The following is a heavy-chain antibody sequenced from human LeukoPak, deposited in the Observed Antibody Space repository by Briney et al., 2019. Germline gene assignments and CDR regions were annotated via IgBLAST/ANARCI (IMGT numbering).Heavy chain of an antibody. CDR3: AKARGGGSHDDFDY. Sequence: GGSLRLSCAASGFTFNSYAMHWVRQAPGKGPEWVAVISFDGANKYYADSVKGRFTVSRENSENTVVLQMNSLRVEDTAIYYCAKARGGGSHDDFDYWGQGTLVTVSS. CDR1: GFTFNSYA. CDR2: ISFDGANK. D-gene: IGHD1-26*01. V-gene: IGHV3-30-3*01. J-gene: IGHJ4*02.